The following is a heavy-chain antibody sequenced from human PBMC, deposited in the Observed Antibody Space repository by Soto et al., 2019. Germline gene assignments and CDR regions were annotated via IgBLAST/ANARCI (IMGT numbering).Heavy chain of an antibody. CDR1: GFTFNNFA. D-gene: IGHD5-12*01. J-gene: IGHJ6*02. V-gene: IGHV3-30*14. Sequence: GGSLRLSCAASGFTFNNFAMHWVRQAPGKGLEWVAFISYDGTYKYYADSVRGRFTVYRDNSKSTLFLQMNSLKFEDTAVYVCANEVDVAFSSLQYGMDVWGQGTTVTVSS. CDR2: ISYDGTYK. CDR3: ANEVDVAFSSLQYGMDV.